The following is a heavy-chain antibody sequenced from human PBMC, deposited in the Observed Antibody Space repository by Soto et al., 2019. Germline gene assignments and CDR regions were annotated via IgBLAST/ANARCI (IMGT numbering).Heavy chain of an antibody. CDR3: AKATATGGGAFDI. CDR2: ISGSGGST. CDR1: GFTFSSYA. J-gene: IGHJ3*02. V-gene: IGHV3-23*01. Sequence: GGSLRLSCAASGFTFSSYAMSWVRQAPGKGLEWVSAISGSGGSTYYVDSVKGRFTISRDSSQNTVYLQMNSLTAGDTALYYCAKATATGGGAFDICGQGTMVTVSS. D-gene: IGHD2-8*02.